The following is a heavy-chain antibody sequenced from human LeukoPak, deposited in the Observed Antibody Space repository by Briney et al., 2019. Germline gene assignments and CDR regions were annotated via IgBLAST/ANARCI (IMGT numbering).Heavy chain of an antibody. CDR1: RFTFSSYN. D-gene: IGHD1-26*01. CDR3: AKDVGKWESLHFFDY. Sequence: GGSLRLSCAASRFTFSSYNMNWVRQAPGKGLEWISGISGSGASTYYADSVKGRFTISRDDSRNTLYLQMNSLRGDDTAVYYCAKDVGKWESLHFFDYWGQGTLVTVSS. J-gene: IGHJ4*02. V-gene: IGHV3-23*01. CDR2: ISGSGAST.